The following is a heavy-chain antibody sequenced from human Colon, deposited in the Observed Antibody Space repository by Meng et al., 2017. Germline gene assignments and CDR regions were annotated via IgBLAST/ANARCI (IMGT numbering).Heavy chain of an antibody. CDR3: ARNLFGDY. CDR2: ISSRGGTI. Sequence: QVQLVESGGGLVKSGGSLRPSCAASGFIFSDYYITWFRQAPGKGLEWVSYISSRGGTIHYADSVRGRFTISRDNANNSVFLQMNSLRAEDTAVYYCARNLFGDYWGQGILVTVSS. J-gene: IGHJ4*02. V-gene: IGHV3-11*01. CDR1: GFIFSDYY. D-gene: IGHD3-16*01.